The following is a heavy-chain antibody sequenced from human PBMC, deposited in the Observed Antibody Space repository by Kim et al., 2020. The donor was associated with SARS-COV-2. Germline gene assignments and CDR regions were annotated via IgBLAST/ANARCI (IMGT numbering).Heavy chain of an antibody. V-gene: IGHV3-48*02. D-gene: IGHD6-13*01. CDR2: SSSGSSAI. CDR1: GFTFSTYS. Sequence: GGSLRLSCAASGFTFSTYSMNWVRQAPGKGLEWVSYSSSGSSAIHYADSVKGRFTISRDNAKNSLYLQMNSLRDEDMAVYYCARDSGSSWYYFDYWGQGTLVTVSS. CDR3: ARDSGSSWYYFDY. J-gene: IGHJ4*02.